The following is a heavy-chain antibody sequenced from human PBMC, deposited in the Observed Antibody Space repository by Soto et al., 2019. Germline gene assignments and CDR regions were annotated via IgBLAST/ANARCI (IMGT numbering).Heavy chain of an antibody. CDR1: GGSISSGSYS. D-gene: IGHD6-13*01. CDR2: IYYSGST. J-gene: IGHJ4*02. V-gene: IGHV4-31*03. Sequence: TSETLSLTCTVSGGSISSGSYSWNWIRQHPGKGLEWIGYIYYSGSTYYNPSLKSRVSISVDASKNQFSLKVNSVTAVDTAVYYCARVAASYSSSWFPFDYWGQGTLVTVSS. CDR3: ARVAASYSSSWFPFDY.